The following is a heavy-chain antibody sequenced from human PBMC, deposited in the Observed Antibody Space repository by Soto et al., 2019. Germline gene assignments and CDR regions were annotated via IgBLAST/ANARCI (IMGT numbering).Heavy chain of an antibody. CDR1: GGTFSSYT. Sequence: SVKVSCKASGGTFSSYTISWVRQAPGQGLEWKGRIIPILGIANYAQKYQGRVTITADKSTSTVYMELSSLRSVDTAVYSFAAAPVAGDAGYYYYYMDVWGKGTTVTVSS. V-gene: IGHV1-69*02. CDR2: IIPILGIA. CDR3: AAAPVAGDAGYYYYYMDV. D-gene: IGHD6-19*01. J-gene: IGHJ6*03.